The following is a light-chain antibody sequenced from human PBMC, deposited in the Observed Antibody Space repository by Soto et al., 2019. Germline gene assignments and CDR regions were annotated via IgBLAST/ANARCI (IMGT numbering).Light chain of an antibody. Sequence: EIVLTQSPGTLSLSPGERATLSCRASQSVSSNYLAWYQQKPGQAPRRLIYGASSRATGIPDRFSGSGSGTDFTLTIRRLEPEDFAVYYCQQYGSSYPWTFGQGTKVDIK. V-gene: IGKV3-20*01. J-gene: IGKJ1*01. CDR2: GAS. CDR1: QSVSSNY. CDR3: QQYGSSYPWT.